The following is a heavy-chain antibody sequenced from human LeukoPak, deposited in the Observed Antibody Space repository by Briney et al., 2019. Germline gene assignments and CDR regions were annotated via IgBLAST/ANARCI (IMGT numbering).Heavy chain of an antibody. J-gene: IGHJ3*02. Sequence: GGSLRLSCAASGFTFSSYAMSWVRQAPGKGLEWVSGISGSGGTTNYADSVKGRFTISRDNSKNTLYLQMNSLRAEDTAVYYCARGRGSGWYGAFDIWGQGTLVTVSS. CDR1: GFTFSSYA. CDR3: ARGRGSGWYGAFDI. V-gene: IGHV3-23*01. D-gene: IGHD6-19*01. CDR2: ISGSGGTT.